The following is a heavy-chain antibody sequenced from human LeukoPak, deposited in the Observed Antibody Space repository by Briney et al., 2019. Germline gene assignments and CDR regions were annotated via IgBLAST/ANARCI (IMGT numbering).Heavy chain of an antibody. V-gene: IGHV3-33*01. CDR3: ARGGGGGIYYFDC. CDR2: IWYDGSNK. J-gene: IGHJ4*02. CDR1: GFPFSDYA. Sequence: GGSLRLSCAASGFPFSDYAMHWVRQAPGKGLEWVAVIWYDGSNKYYVDSVKGRFTISRDNSKNTVYVQTNSLRAEDTAVYYCARGGGGGIYYFDCWGQGTLVTVSS. D-gene: IGHD2-21*01.